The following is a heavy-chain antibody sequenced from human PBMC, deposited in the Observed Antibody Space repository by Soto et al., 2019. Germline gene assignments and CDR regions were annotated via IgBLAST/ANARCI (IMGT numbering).Heavy chain of an antibody. V-gene: IGHV3-23*01. CDR2: VDGSGGDT. CDR3: AKDRHPDGIWSFDY. D-gene: IGHD1-20*01. J-gene: IGHJ4*02. CDR1: GFTFSSHA. Sequence: PGGSLRLSCAASGFTFSSHAMGWLRQAPGTGPEWVAFVDGSGGDTSYADSVKGRFTISRDNSKSMVYLQMDSLRADDTALYYCAKDRHPDGIWSFDYWGRGILVTVSS.